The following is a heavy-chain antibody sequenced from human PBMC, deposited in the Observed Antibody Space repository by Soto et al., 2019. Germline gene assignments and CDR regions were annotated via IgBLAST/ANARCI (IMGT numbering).Heavy chain of an antibody. J-gene: IGHJ6*02. CDR1: GYTFTSYG. V-gene: IGHV1-18*01. D-gene: IGHD3-3*01. CDR2: ISAYNGNT. Sequence: QVQLVQSGAEVKKPGASVKVSCKASGYTFTSYGISWVRQAPGQGLEWMGWISAYNGNTNYAQKLQGRVTMTTDTSTSTAYMELRSMRYDDTAVYYCARAVSRFGVVIPYYYYYYGMAVWGQGTTVTVSS. CDR3: ARAVSRFGVVIPYYYYYYGMAV.